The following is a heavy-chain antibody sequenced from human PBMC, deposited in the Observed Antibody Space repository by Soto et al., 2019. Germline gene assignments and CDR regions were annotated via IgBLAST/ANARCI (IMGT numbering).Heavy chain of an antibody. CDR1: GGSISSGGYY. V-gene: IGHV4-31*03. Sequence: SETLSLTCTVSGGSISSGGYYWSWIRQHPGKGLEWIGYIYYSGSTYYNPSLKSRVTISVDTSKNQFSLKLTSVTAADTAVYYCARHVTTVTTVDYWGQGTLVTVSS. CDR2: IYYSGST. D-gene: IGHD4-17*01. CDR3: ARHVTTVTTVDY. J-gene: IGHJ4*02.